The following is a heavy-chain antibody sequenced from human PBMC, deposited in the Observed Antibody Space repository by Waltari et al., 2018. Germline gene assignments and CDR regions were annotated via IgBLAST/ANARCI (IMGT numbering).Heavy chain of an antibody. Sequence: QVQLQQWGAGLLKPSATLSLTCAVYGGSFSGYYWSWIRQPPGKGLEWIGEINQSGSTNYNPSLKSRVTISVDTSKNQFSLKLSSVTAADTAVYYCARGRGITIFGVVIIPDYYFDYWGQGTLVTVSS. CDR2: INQSGST. CDR3: ARGRGITIFGVVIIPDYYFDY. CDR1: GGSFSGYY. D-gene: IGHD3-3*01. V-gene: IGHV4-34*01. J-gene: IGHJ4*02.